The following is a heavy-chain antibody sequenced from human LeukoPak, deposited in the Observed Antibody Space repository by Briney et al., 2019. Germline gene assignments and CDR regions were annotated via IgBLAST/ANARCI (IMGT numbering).Heavy chain of an antibody. CDR2: IWYDGSNK. D-gene: IGHD2-2*01. CDR3: ARDSKYCTSTNSYLYYDHHAMDV. CDR1: GFTFSSYA. J-gene: IGHJ6*02. V-gene: IGHV3-33*01. Sequence: GGSLRLSCAASGFTFSSYAMHWVRQAPGKGLEWVAFIWYDGSNKYYADSVKGRFTISRDNSKSTLYLQMNSLRAEDTAVYYCARDSKYCTSTNSYLYYDHHAMDVWGQGTTVTVPS.